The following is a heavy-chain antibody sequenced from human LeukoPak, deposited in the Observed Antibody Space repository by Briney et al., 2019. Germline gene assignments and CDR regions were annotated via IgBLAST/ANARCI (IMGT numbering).Heavy chain of an antibody. J-gene: IGHJ4*02. CDR2: IYYSGST. CDR1: GGSISSGGYY. D-gene: IGHD6-6*01. Sequence: PSETLSLTCTVSGGSISSGGYYWSWIRQHPGKGLEWIGYIYYSGSTYCNPSLKSRVTISVDTSKNQFSLKLSSVTAADTAVYYCARADSSAIGYFDYWGQGTLVTVSS. CDR3: ARADSSAIGYFDY. V-gene: IGHV4-31*03.